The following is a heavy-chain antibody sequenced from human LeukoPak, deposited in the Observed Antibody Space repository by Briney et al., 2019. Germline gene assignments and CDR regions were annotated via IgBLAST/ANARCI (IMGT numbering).Heavy chain of an antibody. D-gene: IGHD3-22*01. J-gene: IGHJ6*02. Sequence: ASVKVSCKASGYTFTGYYMHWVRQAPGQGLEWMGWINPNSGGTNYAQKFQGRVTMTRDTSISTAYMELSSLRSEDTAVYYCARDPPREFYYDSSGGFMDVWGQGTTVTVSS. CDR2: INPNSGGT. V-gene: IGHV1-2*02. CDR1: GYTFTGYY. CDR3: ARDPPREFYYDSSGGFMDV.